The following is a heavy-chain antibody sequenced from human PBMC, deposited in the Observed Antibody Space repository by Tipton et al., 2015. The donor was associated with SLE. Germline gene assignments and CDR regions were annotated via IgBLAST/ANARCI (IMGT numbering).Heavy chain of an antibody. CDR1: GFTVSSNY. Sequence: SLRLSCAASGFTVSSNYMSWVRQAPGKGLEWVSVIYSGGSTYYADSVKGRFTISRDNSKNTLYLQMNSLRAEDTAVYYCARDYYDSFGWFDPWGQGTLVTVSS. CDR3: ARDYYDSFGWFDP. J-gene: IGHJ5*02. V-gene: IGHV3-66*01. D-gene: IGHD3-22*01. CDR2: IYSGGST.